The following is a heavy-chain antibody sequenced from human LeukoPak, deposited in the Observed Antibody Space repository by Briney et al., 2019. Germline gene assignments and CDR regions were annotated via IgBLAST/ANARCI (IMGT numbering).Heavy chain of an antibody. CDR2: ISSSGSTI. V-gene: IGHV3-48*03. D-gene: IGHD1-26*01. J-gene: IGHJ4*02. CDR3: ARERGGSYSFDY. Sequence: GGSLRLSCAASGFTFSSYEMNWVRQAPGKGLEWVLYISSSGSTIYYADSVKGRFTISRDNAKNSLYLQMNSLRAEDTAVYYCARERGGSYSFDYWGQGALVTVSS. CDR1: GFTFSSYE.